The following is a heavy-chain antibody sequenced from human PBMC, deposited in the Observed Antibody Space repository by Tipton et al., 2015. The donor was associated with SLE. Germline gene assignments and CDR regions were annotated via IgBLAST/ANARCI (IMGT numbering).Heavy chain of an antibody. CDR3: ARGLSNSKSSSDTLDN. Sequence: TLSLTCTVSGGSFSNSSYYWSWIRQPPGEALEWIGYIYYSGSTYYIPSLESRITLSVDTSKNQFSLKMSSVTAADTAVYYCARGLSNSKSSSDTLDNWGQGTMVTVSP. CDR2: IYYSGST. V-gene: IGHV4-31*03. J-gene: IGHJ3*02. D-gene: IGHD4-11*01. CDR1: GGSFSNSSYY.